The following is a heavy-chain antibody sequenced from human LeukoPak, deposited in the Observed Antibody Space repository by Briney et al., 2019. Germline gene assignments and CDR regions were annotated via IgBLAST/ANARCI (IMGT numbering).Heavy chain of an antibody. CDR2: ISAYNGNT. V-gene: IGHV1-18*01. CDR1: GYTFTSYG. CDR3: ARDVGNYYDSSGYLLFDY. J-gene: IGHJ4*02. Sequence: ASVKVSCKASGYTFTSYGISWVRQAPAQGLEWMGWISAYNGNTNYAQKLQGRVTMTTDTSTSTAYMELRSLRSDDTAVYYCARDVGNYYDSSGYLLFDYWGQGTLVTVSS. D-gene: IGHD3-22*01.